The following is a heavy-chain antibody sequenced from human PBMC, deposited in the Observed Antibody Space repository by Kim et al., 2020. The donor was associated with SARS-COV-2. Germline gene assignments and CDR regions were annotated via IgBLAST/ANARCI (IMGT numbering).Heavy chain of an antibody. J-gene: IGHJ4*02. Sequence: DVDSMKGRFPTPRDNARNELYLQMNSLRAADTAVYYCARAAVAGYWFDYWGQGTLVTVSS. CDR3: ARAAVAGYWFDY. D-gene: IGHD6-19*01. V-gene: IGHV3-7*03.